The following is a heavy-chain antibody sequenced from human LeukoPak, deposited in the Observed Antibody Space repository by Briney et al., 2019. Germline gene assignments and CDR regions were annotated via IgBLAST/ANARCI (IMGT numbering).Heavy chain of an antibody. J-gene: IGHJ4*02. CDR3: ARDRYGDYLYYFDY. Sequence: GGSLRLSCTASGFTFSSYTMSWVRQAPGKGLKWVSTITTGGPNTYYADSVKGRFTVSRDDSKNTLYLQMNSLGAEDTAVYYCARDRYGDYLYYFDYWGQGTLVTVSS. CDR2: ITTGGPNT. D-gene: IGHD4-17*01. V-gene: IGHV3-23*01. CDR1: GFTFSSYT.